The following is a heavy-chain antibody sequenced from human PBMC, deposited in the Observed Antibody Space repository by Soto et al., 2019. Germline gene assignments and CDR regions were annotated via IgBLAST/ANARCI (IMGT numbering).Heavy chain of an antibody. CDR3: AKDFWSGTFNWFDP. D-gene: IGHD3-3*01. J-gene: IGHJ5*02. CDR2: ISAYNGNT. CDR1: GYTFTSYG. Sequence: ASVKVSCKASGYTFTSYGISWVRQAPGQGLEWMGWISAYNGNTNYAQKLQGRVTMTTDTSTSTAYMELRSLRSDDTAVYYCAKDFWSGTFNWFDPWGQGTLVTVSS. V-gene: IGHV1-18*04.